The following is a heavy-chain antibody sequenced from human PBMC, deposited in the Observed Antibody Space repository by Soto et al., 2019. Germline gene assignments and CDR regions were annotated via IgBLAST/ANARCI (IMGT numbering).Heavy chain of an antibody. CDR2: IYYSGST. D-gene: IGHD2-2*01. CDR3: ARDPGDAVSPPYYYYGMDV. J-gene: IGHJ6*02. V-gene: IGHV4-31*03. CDR1: GGSISSGGYY. Sequence: PSETLSLTCTVSGGSISSGGYYWSWIRQHPGKGLEWIGYIYYSGSTYYNPSLKSRVTISVDTSKNQFSLKLSSVTAADTAVYYCARDPGDAVSPPYYYYGMDVWGQGTTVTVSS.